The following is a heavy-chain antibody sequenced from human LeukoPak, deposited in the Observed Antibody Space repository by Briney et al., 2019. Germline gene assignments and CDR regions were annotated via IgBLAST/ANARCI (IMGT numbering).Heavy chain of an antibody. J-gene: IGHJ4*02. D-gene: IGHD3-22*01. Sequence: ASVKVSCKASGCTFTSYGISWVRQAPGQGLEWMGWISAYNGNTNYAQKLQGRVTMTTDTSTSTAYMELRSLRSDDTAVYYCARGVYYYDSSGYYHFDYWGQGTLVTVSS. CDR3: ARGVYYYDSSGYYHFDY. V-gene: IGHV1-18*01. CDR2: ISAYNGNT. CDR1: GCTFTSYG.